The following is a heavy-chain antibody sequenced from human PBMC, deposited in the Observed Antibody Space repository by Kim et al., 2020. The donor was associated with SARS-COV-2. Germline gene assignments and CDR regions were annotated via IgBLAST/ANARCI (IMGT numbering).Heavy chain of an antibody. CDR2: INHSGST. Sequence: SETLSLTCAVYGGSFSGYYWSWIRQPPGKGLEWIGEINHSGSTNYNPSLKSRVTISVDTSKNQFSLKLSSVTAADTAVYYCARGRGVVYDILTGWYQIDYWGQGTLVTVSS. V-gene: IGHV4-34*01. CDR3: ARGRGVVYDILTGWYQIDY. J-gene: IGHJ4*02. D-gene: IGHD3-9*01. CDR1: GGSFSGYY.